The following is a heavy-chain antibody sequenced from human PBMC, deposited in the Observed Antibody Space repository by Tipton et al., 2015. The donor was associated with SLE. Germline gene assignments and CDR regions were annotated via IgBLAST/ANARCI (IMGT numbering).Heavy chain of an antibody. V-gene: IGHV4-59*01. CDR1: GGSISTYY. CDR2: IYYTGST. Sequence: TLSLTCTVSGGSISTYYWSWIRQPPGKGLEWIGYIYYTGSTNYNPSLKSRVTISVDTAKNQFSLTLSSVTAADTAVYYCAREVGALVPYLDSWGQGILVTVSS. CDR3: AREVGALVPYLDS. D-gene: IGHD2-2*01. J-gene: IGHJ4*02.